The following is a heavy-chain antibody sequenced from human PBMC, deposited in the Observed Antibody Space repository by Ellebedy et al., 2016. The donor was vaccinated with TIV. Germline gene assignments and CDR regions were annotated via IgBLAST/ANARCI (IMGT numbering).Heavy chain of an antibody. D-gene: IGHD3-16*01. J-gene: IGHJ3*02. CDR2: ITGIGTRT. Sequence: GESLKISXAASGFTFSNYAMSWVRQAPGKGLEWVSAITGIGTRTYYADPVKGRFTISRDNSKNTLSLQMNSLRADNTAIYYCAKPMGPGGRFDAFDIWGQGTLVTVSS. V-gene: IGHV3-23*01. CDR1: GFTFSNYA. CDR3: AKPMGPGGRFDAFDI.